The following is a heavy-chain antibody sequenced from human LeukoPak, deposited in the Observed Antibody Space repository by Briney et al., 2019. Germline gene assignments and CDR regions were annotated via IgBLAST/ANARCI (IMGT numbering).Heavy chain of an antibody. J-gene: IGHJ6*04. Sequence: GGSLRLSCAASGFTFSSYGMHWVRQAPGKGLEWVAVISYDGSNKYYADSVKGRFTISRDNSRNTLYLQMNSLRAEDTAVYYCAKVGGSGSYRLTYYYYGMDVWGKGTTVTVSS. V-gene: IGHV3-30*18. D-gene: IGHD3-10*01. CDR2: ISYDGSNK. CDR1: GFTFSSYG. CDR3: AKVGGSGSYRLTYYYYGMDV.